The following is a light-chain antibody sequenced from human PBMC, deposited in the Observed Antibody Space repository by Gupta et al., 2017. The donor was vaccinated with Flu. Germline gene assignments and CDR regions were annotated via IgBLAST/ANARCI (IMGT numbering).Light chain of an antibody. Sequence: SPGTGAAIQWGASRIVSNYLAWFQRKHSKEPKVLIDWASPGTTGIPSRFSGSGSGTECTLLISSLQADDFAIYSCQQYNCDWSFGQGTKVDIK. V-gene: IGKV3-15*01. CDR2: WAS. J-gene: IGKJ1*01. CDR1: RIVSNY. CDR3: QQYNCDWS.